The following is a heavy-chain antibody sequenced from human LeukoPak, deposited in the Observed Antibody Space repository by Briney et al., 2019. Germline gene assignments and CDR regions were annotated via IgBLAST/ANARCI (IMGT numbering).Heavy chain of an antibody. Sequence: GGSLRLSCAASGFTFSSYGMHWVRQAPGKGLEWVAVIWYDGSNKYYADSVKGRFTISRDNSKNTLYLQMNSLRAEDTAVYYCAREVAVAGTDLDYWGQGTLVTVSS. CDR2: IWYDGSNK. CDR1: GFTFSSYG. J-gene: IGHJ4*02. D-gene: IGHD6-19*01. V-gene: IGHV3-33*01. CDR3: AREVAVAGTDLDY.